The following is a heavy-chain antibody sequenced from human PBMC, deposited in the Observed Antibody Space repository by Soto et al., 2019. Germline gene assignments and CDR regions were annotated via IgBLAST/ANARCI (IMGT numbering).Heavy chain of an antibody. J-gene: IGHJ6*02. D-gene: IGHD3-10*01. CDR1: GFTVSSNY. CDR2: IYSGGST. Sequence: EVQLVESGGGLVQPGGSLRLSCAASGFTVSSNYMSWVRQAPGKGLEWVSVIYSGGSTYYADSVKGRFTISRDNSKNTLYLQMNSLRAEDTAVYYCARDGGHGWFGEFSYYYYGMDVWGQGTTVTVSS. V-gene: IGHV3-66*01. CDR3: ARDGGHGWFGEFSYYYYGMDV.